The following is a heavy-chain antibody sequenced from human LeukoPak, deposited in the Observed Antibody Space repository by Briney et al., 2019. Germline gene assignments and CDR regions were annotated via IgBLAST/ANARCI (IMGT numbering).Heavy chain of an antibody. J-gene: IGHJ4*02. V-gene: IGHV3-23*01. Sequence: GGSLRLSCAASGFTFSGYAMTWVRQAPGKGLGWVSSITGSVDYTYYIDSVKGRFTISGDNSKNILYLQMNSLRGEDTALYYCAKDGLYYDGSAHVYYFDSWGQGTLVAVSS. D-gene: IGHD3-22*01. CDR2: ITGSVDYT. CDR3: AKDGLYYDGSAHVYYFDS. CDR1: GFTFSGYA.